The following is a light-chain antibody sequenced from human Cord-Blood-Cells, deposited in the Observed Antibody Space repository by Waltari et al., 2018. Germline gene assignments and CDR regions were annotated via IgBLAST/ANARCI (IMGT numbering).Light chain of an antibody. CDR3: SSYTSSSTVV. CDR1: SSAVGGYNY. J-gene: IGLJ2*01. CDR2: DVS. V-gene: IGLV2-14*01. Sequence: QSALTQPASVSGSPGQSITISCTGTSSAVGGYNYVSWYQQHPGKAPKLMIYDVSNRPSGVSNRFSGSKSGNTASLTISGPQAEDEADYYCSSYTSSSTVVFGGGTKLTVL.